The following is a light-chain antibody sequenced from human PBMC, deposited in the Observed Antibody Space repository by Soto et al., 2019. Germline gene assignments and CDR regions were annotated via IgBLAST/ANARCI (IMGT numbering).Light chain of an antibody. Sequence: DIVLTQSPGTLSLSPGDRATLSCRASQSDGSNYLAWYQQNPGQAPRLLIFDASNRATGIPVRFSGSGSGTDFTLTISSLEPEDFTVYYCQQHSNWPLTFGGGTKVDIK. CDR1: QSDGSNY. V-gene: IGKV3-11*01. CDR2: DAS. J-gene: IGKJ4*01. CDR3: QQHSNWPLT.